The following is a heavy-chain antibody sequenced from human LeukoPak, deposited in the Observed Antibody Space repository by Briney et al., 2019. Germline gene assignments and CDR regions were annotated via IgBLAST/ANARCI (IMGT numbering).Heavy chain of an antibody. Sequence: GAPVKLSCKASGYTFTGYSMHWARQAPGPGLEWMGWINPNSGSINYAQKIQGRVTMTRDTSISTAYMELSRLRSDDTAVYYCARDTYYYGSGSYFRVDYWGQGTLVTVSS. CDR1: GYTFTGYS. CDR2: INPNSGSI. V-gene: IGHV1-2*02. CDR3: ARDTYYYGSGSYFRVDY. D-gene: IGHD3-10*01. J-gene: IGHJ4*02.